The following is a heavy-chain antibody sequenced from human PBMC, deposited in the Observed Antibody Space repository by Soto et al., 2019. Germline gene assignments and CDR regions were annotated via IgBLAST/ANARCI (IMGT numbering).Heavy chain of an antibody. J-gene: IGHJ6*02. CDR1: GFTFSSYA. Sequence: PGGSLRLSCAASGFTFSSYAMSWVRQAPGKGLEWVSAISGSGGSTYYADSVKGRFTISRDNSKNTLYLQMNSLRAEDTAVYYCAKDLLGFISSWYPPSYYYYGMDVWGQGTTVTVSS. CDR2: ISGSGGST. CDR3: AKDLLGFISSWYPPSYYYYGMDV. V-gene: IGHV3-23*01. D-gene: IGHD6-13*01.